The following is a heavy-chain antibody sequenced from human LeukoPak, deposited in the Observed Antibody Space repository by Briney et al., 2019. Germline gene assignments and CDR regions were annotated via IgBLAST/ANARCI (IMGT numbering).Heavy chain of an antibody. V-gene: IGHV3-30*18. D-gene: IGHD3-9*01. CDR2: ISYDGSNK. CDR1: GFTFSSYC. Sequence: PGGSLRLSCAASGFTFSSYCMHWVRQAPGKGLEWVAVISYDGSNKYYADSVKGRFTISRDNSKNPLHLQMNSLRAEDTAVYYCAKDLELRYIDWLPSLGYWGQGTLVTVSS. CDR3: AKDLELRYIDWLPSLGY. J-gene: IGHJ4*02.